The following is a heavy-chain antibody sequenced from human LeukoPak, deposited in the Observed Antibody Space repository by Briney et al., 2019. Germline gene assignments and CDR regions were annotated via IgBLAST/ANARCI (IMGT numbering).Heavy chain of an antibody. CDR3: AVLRITIFGVVIDAFDI. J-gene: IGHJ3*02. Sequence: GGSLRLSCAASGFTFSSYSMNWVRQAPGKGLEWVSSISSSSSYIYYADSVKGRFTISRDNAKNSLYLQMNSLRAEDTAVYYCAVLRITIFGVVIDAFDIWGQGTMVTVSS. CDR2: ISSSSSYI. D-gene: IGHD3-3*01. CDR1: GFTFSSYS. V-gene: IGHV3-21*01.